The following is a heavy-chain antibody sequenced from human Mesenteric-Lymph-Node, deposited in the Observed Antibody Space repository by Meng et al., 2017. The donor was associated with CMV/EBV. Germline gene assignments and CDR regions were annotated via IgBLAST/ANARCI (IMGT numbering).Heavy chain of an antibody. D-gene: IGHD2-21*02. CDR1: GFTVSSTN. V-gene: IGHV3-53*01. J-gene: IGHJ6*02. CDR2: IYSGGTT. Sequence: GESLKISCAASGFTVSSTNMNWVRQAPGKGLEWVSVIYSGGTTDSADSVKGRFSISRDNSKNTLYLQMNSLRAVDTAVYYCARGFCSTSACYWEYGMDVWGQGTTVTVSS. CDR3: ARGFCSTSACYWEYGMDV.